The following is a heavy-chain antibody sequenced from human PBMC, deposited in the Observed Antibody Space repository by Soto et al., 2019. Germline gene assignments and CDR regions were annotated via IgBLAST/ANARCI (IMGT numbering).Heavy chain of an antibody. CDR2: ISSSSSYI. D-gene: IGHD1-26*01. V-gene: IGHV3-21*01. Sequence: GGSLKLSCAASGFTFSNYAMTWVRQAPGKGLEWVSAISSSSSYIYYADSVKGRFTISRDNAKNSLYLELSSLRVEDTAVYYCARPVGRTDYWGQGTLVTVSS. CDR1: GFTFSNYA. J-gene: IGHJ4*02. CDR3: ARPVGRTDY.